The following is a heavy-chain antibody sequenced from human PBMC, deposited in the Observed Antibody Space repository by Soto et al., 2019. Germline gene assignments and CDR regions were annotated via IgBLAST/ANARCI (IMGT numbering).Heavy chain of an antibody. CDR2: ISAYNGNT. CDR3: ARDMAVVVPAAIGDGLDV. V-gene: IGHV1-18*01. CDR1: GYTFTSYG. Sequence: GASVKVSCKASGYTFTSYGISWVRQAPGQGLEWMGWISAYNGNTNYAQKLQGRVTMTTDTSTSTAYMELRSLRAEDTAVYYCARDMAVVVPAAIGDGLDVWGQGTTVTVSS. J-gene: IGHJ6*02. D-gene: IGHD2-2*01.